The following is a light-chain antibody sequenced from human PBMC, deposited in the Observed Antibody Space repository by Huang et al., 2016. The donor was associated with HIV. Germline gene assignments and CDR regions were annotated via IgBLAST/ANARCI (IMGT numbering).Light chain of an antibody. J-gene: IGKJ1*01. CDR2: WAS. CDR3: QQYYSSWT. CDR1: QSVLFSSNNKNY. V-gene: IGKV4-1*01. Sequence: DIVMTQSPDSLAVSLGQRATINCKSSQSVLFSSNNKNYLAWYQQKPGQPPNLLIYWASTRQSGVPDRFSGSGSGTDFTLTISSLQAEDVALYYCQQYYSSWTFGQGTKVEIK.